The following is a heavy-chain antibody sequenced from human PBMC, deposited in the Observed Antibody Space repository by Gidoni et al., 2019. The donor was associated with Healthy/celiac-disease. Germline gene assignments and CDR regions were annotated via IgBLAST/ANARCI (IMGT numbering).Heavy chain of an antibody. J-gene: IGHJ4*02. Sequence: QVQLVESGGGVVQPGRSLRLSCAASGFTFSSYAMHWVRQAPGKGLEWVAVISYDGSNKYYADSVKGRFTISRDNSKNTLYLQMNSLRAEDTAVYYCARGGSSSGWSNFDYWGQGTLVTVSS. V-gene: IGHV3-30-3*01. CDR2: ISYDGSNK. D-gene: IGHD6-19*01. CDR1: GFTFSSYA. CDR3: ARGGSSSGWSNFDY.